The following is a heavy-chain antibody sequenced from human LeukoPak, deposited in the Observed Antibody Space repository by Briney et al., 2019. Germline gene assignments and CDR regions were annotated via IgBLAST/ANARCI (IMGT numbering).Heavy chain of an antibody. V-gene: IGHV3-66*01. D-gene: IGHD3-22*01. CDR3: AKAMYYYDSSGIDY. CDR2: IHIGNST. J-gene: IGHJ4*02. Sequence: GGSLRLSCAASGFTVSSNDMNWVRQAPGKGLEWVSIIHIGNSTYYADSVKGRFTISRDNSKNTLYLQMNSLRAEDTAVYYCAKAMYYYDSSGIDYWGQGTLVTVSS. CDR1: GFTVSSND.